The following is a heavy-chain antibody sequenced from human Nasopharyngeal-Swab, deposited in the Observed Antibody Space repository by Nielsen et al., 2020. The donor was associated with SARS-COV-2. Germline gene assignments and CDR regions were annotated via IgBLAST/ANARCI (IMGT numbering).Heavy chain of an antibody. V-gene: IGHV4-39*07. J-gene: IGHJ4*02. D-gene: IGHD4-17*01. CDR1: GASISSRNNY. Sequence: SETLSLTCVVSGASISSRNNYWGWIRQSPGKGLEWIGTIFSSGSTYNPSLQSRVTRSVDTSKNQFSLKLTSVTAADTAVYYCARDASGDYLGLPFGHWGRGTLVTVSS. CDR2: IFSSGST. CDR3: ARDASGDYLGLPFGH.